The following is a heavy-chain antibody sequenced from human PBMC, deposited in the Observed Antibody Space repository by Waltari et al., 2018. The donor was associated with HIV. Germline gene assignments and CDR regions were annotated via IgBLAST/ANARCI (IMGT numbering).Heavy chain of an antibody. J-gene: IGHJ4*02. CDR3: ASLSYGSGDRDFDY. CDR2: INKDGSST. D-gene: IGHD3-10*01. V-gene: IGHV3-74*01. CDR1: GFTFNRYW. Sequence: EVQLVESGGDLVQPGGSLRLTCAASGFTFNRYWMHWVRQAPGKGLVWVSRINKDGSSTSYADSVKGRFTISRDNAKNTVYLQRNSLRAEDTAVYYCASLSYGSGDRDFDYWGQGTLVTVSS.